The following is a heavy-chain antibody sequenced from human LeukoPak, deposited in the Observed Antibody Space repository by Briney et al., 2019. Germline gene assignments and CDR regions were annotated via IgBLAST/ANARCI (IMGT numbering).Heavy chain of an antibody. CDR1: GSIFTTDW. J-gene: IGHJ4*02. Sequence: GASLQICCECSGSIFTTDWIGWGRQLPGKGLEWMGIIYPGDSDTRYSPSFEGQVTISVDNSIHTAFLQCSSLEASYSAMFYCARARHCSSGSCYAEYWGQGTLVTVSS. V-gene: IGHV5-51*01. CDR3: ARARHCSSGSCYAEY. CDR2: IYPGDSDT. D-gene: IGHD2-15*01.